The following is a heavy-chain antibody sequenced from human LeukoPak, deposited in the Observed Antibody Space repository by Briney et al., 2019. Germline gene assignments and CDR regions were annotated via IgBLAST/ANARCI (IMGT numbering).Heavy chain of an antibody. CDR2: INPNSGGT. CDR1: GYTFTGYY. CDR3: ARGGVPFYYYYYTDV. Sequence: ASVKVSCKASGYTFTGYYMHWVRQAPGQGLEWMGWINPNSGGTNYAQKFQGRVTMTRDTSISTAYMELSRLRSDDTAVYYCARGGVPFYYYYYTDVWGKGTTVTISS. J-gene: IGHJ6*03. V-gene: IGHV1-2*02. D-gene: IGHD3-10*01.